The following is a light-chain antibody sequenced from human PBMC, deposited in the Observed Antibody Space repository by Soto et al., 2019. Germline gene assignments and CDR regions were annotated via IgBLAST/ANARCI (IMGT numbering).Light chain of an antibody. CDR2: GAS. Sequence: EIVLTQSPAALSVSPGGRATLSCRASQDVMYDLAWYQQKPGQAPRLLVYGASTRATDAPPRFRGSGSGREFSLTISSLQSEDFATYYCQQRGETFGPGTRLEI. J-gene: IGKJ5*01. V-gene: IGKV3-15*01. CDR3: QQRGET. CDR1: QDVMYD.